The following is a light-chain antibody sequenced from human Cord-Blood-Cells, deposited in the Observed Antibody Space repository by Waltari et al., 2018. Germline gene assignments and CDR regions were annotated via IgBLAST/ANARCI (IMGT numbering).Light chain of an antibody. V-gene: IGLV2-23*01. CDR3: CSYAGSSTV. CDR2: EGS. CDR1: RSDVGSYHL. J-gene: IGLJ3*02. Sequence: QSALTQPASVSGSPGPSIPLSCTGTRSDVGSYHLVSWYQQHPGKAPKLMIYEGSKRPSGVSNRFSGSKSCNTASLTISGLQAEDEADYYCCSYAGSSTVFGGGTKLTVL.